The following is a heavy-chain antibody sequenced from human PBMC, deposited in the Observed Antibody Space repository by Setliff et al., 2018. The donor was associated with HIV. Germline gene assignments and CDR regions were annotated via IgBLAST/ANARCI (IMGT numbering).Heavy chain of an antibody. J-gene: IGHJ4*02. CDR1: AYSFTDYF. CDR2: ISPNNAGT. CDR3: ASGPGWSFDY. Sequence: ASVKVSCKASAYSFTDYFIHWVRQAPGQGLEWMGWISPNNAGTRIPRTFQGRVTMTRDTSISTAYMELRSLRSDDTAVYYCASGPGWSFDYWGQGTLVT. D-gene: IGHD3-3*01. V-gene: IGHV1-2*02.